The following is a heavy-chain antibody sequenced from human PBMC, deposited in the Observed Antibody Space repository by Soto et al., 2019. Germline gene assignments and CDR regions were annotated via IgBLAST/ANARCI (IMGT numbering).Heavy chain of an antibody. CDR1: GGSISSGGYY. D-gene: IGHD2-15*01. V-gene: IGHV4-31*03. CDR3: ARDHYCSGGSCYSYPWFDP. J-gene: IGHJ5*02. CDR2: IYYSGSAS. Sequence: PSETLSLTCTVSGGSISSGGYYWSWIRQHPGKGLEWIGYIYYSGSASYYNPSLKSRVTISIDTSKNHFSLKLSSVTAADTAVYYCARDHYCSGGSCYSYPWFDPWGQGTLVTVS.